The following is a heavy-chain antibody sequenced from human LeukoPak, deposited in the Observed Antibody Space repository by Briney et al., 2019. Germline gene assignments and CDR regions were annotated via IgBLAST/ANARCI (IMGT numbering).Heavy chain of an antibody. CDR2: INPNSGGT. J-gene: IGHJ3*01. Sequence: ASVKVCCKASGYTFTGYYMHWVRQAPGQGLEWMGWINPNSGGTNYAQKFQGRVTMTRNTSISTAYMELSSLRSEDTAVYYCARELDGGNSGFSTWGQGTMVTVSS. V-gene: IGHV1-2*02. D-gene: IGHD5-12*01. CDR1: GYTFTGYY. CDR3: ARELDGGNSGFST.